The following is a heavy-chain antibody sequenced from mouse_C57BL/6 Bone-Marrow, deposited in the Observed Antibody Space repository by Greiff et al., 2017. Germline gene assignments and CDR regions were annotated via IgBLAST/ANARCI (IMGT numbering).Heavy chain of an antibody. Sequence: QVQLKQPGAELVKPGASVKMSCKASGYTFTSYWITWVKQRPGQGLEWIGDIYPGSGRTNYNEKFKSKATLTVDTSSSTAYRQLSSLTSEDSAVYYGARPYYSNYWYFDVWGTGTTVTVSS. J-gene: IGHJ1*03. CDR1: GYTFTSYW. D-gene: IGHD2-5*01. V-gene: IGHV1-55*01. CDR3: ARPYYSNYWYFDV. CDR2: IYPGSGRT.